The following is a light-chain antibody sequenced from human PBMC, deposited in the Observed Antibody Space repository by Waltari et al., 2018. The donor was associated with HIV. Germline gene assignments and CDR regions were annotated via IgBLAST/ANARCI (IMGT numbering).Light chain of an antibody. J-gene: IGLJ1*01. Sequence: QSVLTQPPSVSEAPRQRVTISCSGSSSNIGNNAVNWYQQVPGTAPKLLIYYDDPLSSGGSDRFSCSKSGTSASLAIRGLQSEDEAEYYCAAWDDYLNGYVFGSGTKVTVL. CDR2: YDD. V-gene: IGLV1-36*01. CDR3: AAWDDYLNGYV. CDR1: SSNIGNNA.